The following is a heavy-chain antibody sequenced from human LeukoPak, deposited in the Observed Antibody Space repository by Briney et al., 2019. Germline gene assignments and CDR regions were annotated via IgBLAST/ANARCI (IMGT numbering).Heavy chain of an antibody. D-gene: IGHD6-13*01. J-gene: IGHJ4*02. CDR1: GYTFTSFG. Sequence: GASVKVSCKASGYTFTSFGISWVRQAPGQGLEWMGWISTYNGDTNYAQNIQGRVTMTTDTSTSTAYMELRSLRSDDTAVYYCARDRLYSYSTRWEIDCWGQGTLVTVSS. CDR2: ISTYNGDT. CDR3: ARDRLYSYSTRWEIDC. V-gene: IGHV1-18*01.